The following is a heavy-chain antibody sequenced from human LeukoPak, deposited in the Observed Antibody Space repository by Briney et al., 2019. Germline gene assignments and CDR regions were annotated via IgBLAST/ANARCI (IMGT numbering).Heavy chain of an antibody. CDR3: ARCSKYYYYMDV. CDR1: GGSFRGYY. D-gene: IGHD4/OR15-4a*01. J-gene: IGHJ6*03. CDR2: INHSGST. V-gene: IGHV4-34*01. Sequence: SETLSLTCAVYGGSFRGYYWSWIRQPPGKGLEWIGEINHSGSTNYNPSLKGRVTISVDTSKNQFSLKLSSVTAADTAVYYCARCSKYYYYMDVWGKGTTVTVSS.